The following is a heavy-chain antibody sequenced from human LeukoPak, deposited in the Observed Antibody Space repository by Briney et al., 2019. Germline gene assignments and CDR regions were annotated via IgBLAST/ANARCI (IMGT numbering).Heavy chain of an antibody. V-gene: IGHV4-59*08. Sequence: SETLSLTCTVSGGSISSYYWSWIRQPPGKGLEWIGYIYYSGSTNYNPSLKSRVTISVDTSKNQFSLKLSSVTAADTAVYYCARHLVPAAIFDYWGQGTLVTVSS. J-gene: IGHJ4*02. CDR3: ARHLVPAAIFDY. CDR1: GGSISSYY. D-gene: IGHD2-2*01. CDR2: IYYSGST.